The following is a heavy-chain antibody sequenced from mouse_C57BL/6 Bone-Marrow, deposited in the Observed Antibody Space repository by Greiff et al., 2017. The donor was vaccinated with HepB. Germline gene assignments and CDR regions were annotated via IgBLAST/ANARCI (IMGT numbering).Heavy chain of an antibody. V-gene: IGHV5-16*02. D-gene: IGHD2-3*01. CDR3: ARRGDGPWYFDV. CDR2: INYDGSST. Sequence: EVQLVESAGGLVQPGSSMKLSCTASGFTFSDYYMAWVRQVPEKGLEWVANINYDGSSTYYLDSLKSRFIISRDNAKNILYLQMSSLKSEDTATYYCARRGDGPWYFDVWGTGTTVTVSS. J-gene: IGHJ1*03. CDR1: GFTFSDYY.